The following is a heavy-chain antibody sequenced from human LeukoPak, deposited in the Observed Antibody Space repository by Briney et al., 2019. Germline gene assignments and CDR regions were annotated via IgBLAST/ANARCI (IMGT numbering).Heavy chain of an antibody. CDR3: ARDGDSFFDY. Sequence: SETLSLTCAVYGGSFSGYYWSWIRQPPGKGLEWIGEINHSGSTNYNPSLKSRVTISVDTSKNQFSLKLSSVTAADTAVYYCARDGDSFFDYWGQGTPVTVSS. CDR2: INHSGST. D-gene: IGHD4-17*01. V-gene: IGHV4-34*01. CDR1: GGSFSGYY. J-gene: IGHJ4*02.